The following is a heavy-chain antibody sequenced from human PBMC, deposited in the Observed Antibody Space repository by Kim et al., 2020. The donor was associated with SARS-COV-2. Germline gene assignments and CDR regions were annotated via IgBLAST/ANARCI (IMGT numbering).Heavy chain of an antibody. Sequence: AQKLQGRVTMTRDTSISTAYMELSRLRSDDTAVYYCARVEYQLLGDWFDPWGQGTLVTVSS. CDR3: ARVEYQLLGDWFDP. D-gene: IGHD2-2*01. J-gene: IGHJ5*02. V-gene: IGHV1-2*02.